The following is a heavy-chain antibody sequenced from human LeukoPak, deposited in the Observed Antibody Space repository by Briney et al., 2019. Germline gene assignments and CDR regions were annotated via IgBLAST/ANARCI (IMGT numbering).Heavy chain of an antibody. J-gene: IGHJ3*02. CDR1: GFTFSNHW. CDR2: IKQDGSEK. Sequence: GGSLRLSCAASGFTFSNHWMSWVRQAPGKGLEWVANIKQDGSEKYYVDSVKGRFTISRDNAKNSLYLQMNSLRAEDTAVYYCARVKQLDDAFDIWGQGTMVTVSS. V-gene: IGHV3-7*01. D-gene: IGHD6-13*01. CDR3: ARVKQLDDAFDI.